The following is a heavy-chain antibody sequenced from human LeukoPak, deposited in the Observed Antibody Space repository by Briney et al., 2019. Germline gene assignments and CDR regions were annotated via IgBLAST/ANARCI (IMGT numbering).Heavy chain of an antibody. CDR2: IWSDGSDK. V-gene: IGHV3-33*01. J-gene: IGHJ4*02. CDR1: GFTFSTYG. Sequence: GGSLRLSCAASGFTFSTYGMHWVRQAPGKGLEWVAVIWSDGSDKYYADSVKGRFTISRDNSKLYLQMDSLRVEDTAVYYCARDPFGSGSQWHYFDYWGQGTLVTVSS. D-gene: IGHD3-10*01. CDR3: ARDPFGSGSQWHYFDY.